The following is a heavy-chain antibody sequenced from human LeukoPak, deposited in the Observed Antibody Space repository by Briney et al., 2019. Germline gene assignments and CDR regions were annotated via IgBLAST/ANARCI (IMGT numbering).Heavy chain of an antibody. CDR1: GGTFSSYA. V-gene: IGHV1-69*05. D-gene: IGHD3-22*01. CDR3: ARGHGSDYYDSSGYYYWFDP. J-gene: IGHJ5*02. CDR2: IIPIFGTA. Sequence: SVKVSCKASGGTFSSYAISWVRQAPGQGLEWMGGIIPIFGTANYAQKFQGRVTITTDESTTTAYMELSSLRSEDTAVYYCARGHGSDYYDSSGYYYWFDPWGQGTLVTVSS.